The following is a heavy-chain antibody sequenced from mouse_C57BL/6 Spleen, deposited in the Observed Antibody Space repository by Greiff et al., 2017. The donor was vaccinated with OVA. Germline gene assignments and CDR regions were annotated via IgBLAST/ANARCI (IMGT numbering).Heavy chain of an antibody. V-gene: IGHV1-9*01. D-gene: IGHD2-3*01. Sequence: QVQLQQSGAELMKPGASVKLSCKATGYTFTGYWIEWVKQRPGHGLEWIGEILPGSGSTNYNEKFKGKATFTVDTSSNTAYMQLSSLTTEDSAIYYCAIRGGSGYYRFAYWGQGTLVTVSA. J-gene: IGHJ3*01. CDR1: GYTFTGYW. CDR3: AIRGGSGYYRFAY. CDR2: ILPGSGST.